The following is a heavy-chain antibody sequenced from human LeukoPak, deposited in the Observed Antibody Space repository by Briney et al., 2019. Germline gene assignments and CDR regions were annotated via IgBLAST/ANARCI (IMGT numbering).Heavy chain of an antibody. Sequence: ASVKVSCKASGYTFTGYYMHWVRQAPGQGLEWMGWINPNSGGTNYAQKFQGRVTMTRDTSISTAYLELSRLRSDDTAVYYCAVSGYNKYGGFDYWGQGTLVTVSS. CDR1: GYTFTGYY. CDR3: AVSGYNKYGGFDY. J-gene: IGHJ4*02. CDR2: INPNSGGT. D-gene: IGHD1-14*01. V-gene: IGHV1-2*02.